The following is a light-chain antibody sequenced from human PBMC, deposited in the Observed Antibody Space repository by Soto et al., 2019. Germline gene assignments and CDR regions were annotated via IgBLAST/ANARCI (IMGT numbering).Light chain of an antibody. CDR1: SSDVGRYNF. V-gene: IGLV2-14*01. J-gene: IGLJ3*02. CDR2: EVS. Sequence: QSALTQPASVSGSPGQSLTISCTGTSSDVGRYNFVSWYRQHPGKAPKLMIYEVSNRPSGVSNRFSGSKSGNTASITISGLQAEDEADYYFSSYTSSTTWVFGGVIKLTV. CDR3: SSYTSSTTWV.